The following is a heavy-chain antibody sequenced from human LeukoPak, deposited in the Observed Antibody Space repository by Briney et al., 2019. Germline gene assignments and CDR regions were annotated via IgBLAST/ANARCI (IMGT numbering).Heavy chain of an antibody. CDR2: ISGSTTDI. CDR1: GFTFNSYA. CDR3: ARDIHSVAFDI. Sequence: SGGSLSLSCAASGFTFNSYAMTWVRQAPGKGLEWVSYISGSTTDIYYADSVKGRFTISRDNAKRSVYLQMNSLGVEDAAIYYCARDIHSVAFDIWGQGTVVTVSS. V-gene: IGHV3-21*01. J-gene: IGHJ3*02.